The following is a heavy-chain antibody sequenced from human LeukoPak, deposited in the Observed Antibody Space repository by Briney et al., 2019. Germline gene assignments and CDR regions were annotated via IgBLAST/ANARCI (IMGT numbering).Heavy chain of an antibody. D-gene: IGHD6-13*01. Sequence: ASVKVSCKASGYTFTSYGISWVRQAPGQGLEWMVWISAYNGNTNYAQKLQGRVTMTTDTSTSTAYMELRSLRSDDTAVYYCARHRISSSWYPMGFQHWGQGTLVTVSS. J-gene: IGHJ1*01. CDR1: GYTFTSYG. V-gene: IGHV1-18*01. CDR2: ISAYNGNT. CDR3: ARHRISSSWYPMGFQH.